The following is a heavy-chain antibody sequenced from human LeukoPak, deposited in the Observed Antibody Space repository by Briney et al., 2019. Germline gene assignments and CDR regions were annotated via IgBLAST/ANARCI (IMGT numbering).Heavy chain of an antibody. CDR2: IIPILGTA. D-gene: IGHD6-13*01. V-gene: IGHV1-69*06. J-gene: IGHJ6*04. CDR3: ARGKERVVWQQRYYYYGMDV. Sequence: SVKVSCKASGCTFSSYAISWVRQAPGQGLEWMGGIIPILGTANYAQKFQGRVTITPDKSTSTAYMELSSLRSEDTAVYYCARGKERVVWQQRYYYYGMDVWGKGTTVTVSS. CDR1: GCTFSSYA.